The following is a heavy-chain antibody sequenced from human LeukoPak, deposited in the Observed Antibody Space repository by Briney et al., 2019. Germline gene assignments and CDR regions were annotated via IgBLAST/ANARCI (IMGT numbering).Heavy chain of an antibody. CDR3: ATYNWNYRGDAFDI. D-gene: IGHD1-7*01. Sequence: PGGSLRLSCAASGFTFSDYYMSWIRQAPGKGLEWVSYISSSGSTIYYADSVKGRFTISRDNAKNSLYLQMNSLRAEDTAVYYCATYNWNYRGDAFDIWGQGTMVTVSS. CDR1: GFTFSDYY. V-gene: IGHV3-11*04. J-gene: IGHJ3*02. CDR2: ISSSGSTI.